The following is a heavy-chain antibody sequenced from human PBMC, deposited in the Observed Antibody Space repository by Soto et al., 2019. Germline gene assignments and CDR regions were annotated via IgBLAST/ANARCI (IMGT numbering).Heavy chain of an antibody. D-gene: IGHD6-19*01. CDR1: GESFSGYI. J-gene: IGHJ4*02. CDR2: INHSGSA. CDR3: ARGLITGSHYSGGWYYFDS. V-gene: IGHV4-34*01. Sequence: QVQLQQSGAGLLKPSETLSLTCAVYGESFSGYIWTWIRQTPGKGLQWIGQINHSGSAYYNPSLKGRVNLPVHTSNSQFSLELSSVTAADTAVYYCARGLITGSHYSGGWYYFDSWGQGTQVTVSS.